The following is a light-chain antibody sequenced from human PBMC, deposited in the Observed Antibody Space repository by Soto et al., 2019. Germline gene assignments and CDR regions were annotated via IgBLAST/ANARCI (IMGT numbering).Light chain of an antibody. CDR3: QQYDTSPRT. V-gene: IGKV3-15*01. J-gene: IGKJ1*01. CDR1: QSVSSN. Sequence: EIVMTQSPATLSVSPGERATLSCRASQSVSSNLAWYQQKPGQAPRLLIYGASTRATGIPVRFSGSGSGAEFTLTISRLETEDFAVYYCQQYDTSPRTFGQGTKVDIK. CDR2: GAS.